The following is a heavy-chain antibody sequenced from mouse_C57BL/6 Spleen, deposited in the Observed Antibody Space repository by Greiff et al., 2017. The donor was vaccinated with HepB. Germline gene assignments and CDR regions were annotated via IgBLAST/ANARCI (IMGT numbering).Heavy chain of an antibody. Sequence: EVQLQQSGPELVKPGASVKISCKASGYTFTDYYMNWVKQSHGKSLEWIGDINPNNGGTSYNQKFKGKATLTVDKSSSTAYMELRSLTSEDSAVYYCARSHYYGSRRDAMDYWGQGTSVTVSS. CDR2: INPNNGGT. J-gene: IGHJ4*01. D-gene: IGHD1-1*01. V-gene: IGHV1-26*01. CDR1: GYTFTDYY. CDR3: ARSHYYGSRRDAMDY.